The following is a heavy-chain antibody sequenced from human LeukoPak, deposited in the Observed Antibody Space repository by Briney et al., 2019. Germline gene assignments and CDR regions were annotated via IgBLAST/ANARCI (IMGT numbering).Heavy chain of an antibody. D-gene: IGHD1-14*01. V-gene: IGHV4-59*01. CDR3: AGITGYFDY. CDR2: IYYSGST. Sequence: SETLSLTCTVSGGSISSYYWSWIRQPPGKGLEWIGYIYYSGSTNYNPSLKSRVTISVDTSKNQFSLKLSSVTAADAAVYYCAGITGYFDYWGQGTLVTVSS. CDR1: GGSISSYY. J-gene: IGHJ4*02.